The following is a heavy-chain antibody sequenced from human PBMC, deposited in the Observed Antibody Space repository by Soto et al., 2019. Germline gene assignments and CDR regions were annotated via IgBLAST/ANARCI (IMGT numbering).Heavy chain of an antibody. J-gene: IGHJ4*02. CDR2: IYSGGST. CDR1: GGSISQYY. V-gene: IGHV4-4*07. CDR3: ARGPGGFGDFSLDY. D-gene: IGHD3-10*01. Sequence: QVQLQESGPGLVKPSETLSLSCGVSGGSISQYYWSWIRQPAGKGLEWIGRIYSGGSTNYNPSLESRVTMSVHTSQNKVSLKLISVSAADTAVYYCARGPGGFGDFSLDYWGQGTLVTVSS.